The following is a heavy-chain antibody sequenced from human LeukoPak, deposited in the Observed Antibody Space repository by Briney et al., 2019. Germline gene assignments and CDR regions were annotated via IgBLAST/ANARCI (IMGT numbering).Heavy chain of an antibody. Sequence: PGRSLRLSCAASGFTFSSYEMNWVRQAPGKGLEWVSYISSSGSTIYYADSVKGRFTISRDNAKNSLYLQMNSLRAEDTAVYYCARIWFGELAVDYWGQGTLVTVSS. J-gene: IGHJ4*02. D-gene: IGHD3-10*01. CDR3: ARIWFGELAVDY. CDR1: GFTFSSYE. V-gene: IGHV3-48*03. CDR2: ISSSGSTI.